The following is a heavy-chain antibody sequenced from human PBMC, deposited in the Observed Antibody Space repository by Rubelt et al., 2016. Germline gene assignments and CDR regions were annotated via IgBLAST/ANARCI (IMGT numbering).Heavy chain of an antibody. V-gene: IGHV3-9*01. CDR1: GFTFDDFA. CDR3: AAGGTFDI. Sequence: EVQLVESGGGLVQPGRPLRLSCAASGFTFDDFAMHWVRQAPGKGLEWVSGISWNSVYIGYADSVKGRFTISRDNAKNLMYLHMTSLRADDSAVYYCAAGGTFDIWGQGTMVTVSS. J-gene: IGHJ3*02. D-gene: IGHD3-16*01. CDR2: ISWNSVYI.